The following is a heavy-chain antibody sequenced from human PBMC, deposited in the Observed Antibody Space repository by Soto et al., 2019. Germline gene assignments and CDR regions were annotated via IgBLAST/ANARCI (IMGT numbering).Heavy chain of an antibody. CDR1: GYTFTSYG. CDR3: ARVTGYSSIPYIDFDY. D-gene: IGHD6-13*01. CDR2: ISAYNGNT. V-gene: IGHV1-18*01. Sequence: ASVKVSFKASGYTFTSYGISWVRQAPGQGLEWMGWISAYNGNTNYAQKLQGRVTMTTDTSTSTAYMELRSLRSDDTAVYYCARVTGYSSIPYIDFDYWGQGTLVTVSS. J-gene: IGHJ4*02.